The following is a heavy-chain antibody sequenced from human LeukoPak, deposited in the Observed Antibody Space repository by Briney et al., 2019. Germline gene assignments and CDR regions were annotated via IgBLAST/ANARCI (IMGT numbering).Heavy chain of an antibody. CDR1: GYTFTSYD. D-gene: IGHD2-15*01. CDR3: ARGGYCSGGSCSLYYYYGMDV. J-gene: IGHJ6*02. Sequence: ASVKVSCKASGYTFTSYDINWVRQATGQGLEWMGWMNPNSGNTGYPQKFQGRVTMTRNTSISTAYMELSSLRSEDTAVYYCARGGYCSGGSCSLYYYYGMDVWGQGTTVTVSS. V-gene: IGHV1-8*01. CDR2: MNPNSGNT.